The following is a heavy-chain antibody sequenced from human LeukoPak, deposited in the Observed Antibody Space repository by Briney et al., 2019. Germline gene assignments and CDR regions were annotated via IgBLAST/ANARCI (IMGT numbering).Heavy chain of an antibody. CDR1: GGSISSYY. Sequence: SETLSLTCTVSGGSISSYYWSWIRQPAGKGLEWIGRIYTSGSTNYNPSLKSRVTMSVDTSKNQFSLKLSSVTAADTAVYYCARGPQDRYCSSTSCYRHPLDYWGQGTLVTVSS. CDR3: ARGPQDRYCSSTSCYRHPLDY. J-gene: IGHJ4*02. D-gene: IGHD2-2*01. V-gene: IGHV4-4*07. CDR2: IYTSGST.